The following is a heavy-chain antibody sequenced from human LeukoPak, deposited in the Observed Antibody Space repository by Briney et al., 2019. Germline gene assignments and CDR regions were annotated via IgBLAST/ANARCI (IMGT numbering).Heavy chain of an antibody. J-gene: IGHJ4*02. CDR3: AREGPGGMADY. CDR2: IKQDGSEK. D-gene: IGHD5-24*01. CDR1: GFTFSSYW. Sequence: PGGSLRLSCAASGFTFSSYWMSWVRQAPGKGLEWVANIKQDGSEKYYVGSVKGRFTISRDNAKNSLYLQMNCLRAEDTAVYYCAREGPGGMADYWGQGTLVTVSS. V-gene: IGHV3-7*01.